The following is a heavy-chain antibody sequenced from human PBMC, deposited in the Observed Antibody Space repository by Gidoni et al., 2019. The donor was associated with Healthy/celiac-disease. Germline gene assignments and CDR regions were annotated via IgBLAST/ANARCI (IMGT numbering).Heavy chain of an antibody. CDR2: IYYSGST. CDR3: ASRFGEVTGVFDY. J-gene: IGHJ4*02. CDR1: GGSISSSSYY. D-gene: IGHD3-10*01. Sequence: QLQLQESGPGLVKPSETLSLTCTVSGGSISSSSYYWGWIRQPPGKGLEWIGRIYYSGSTYYNPSLKSRVTISVDTSKNQFSLKLSSVTAADTAVYYCASRFGEVTGVFDYWGQGTLVTVSS. V-gene: IGHV4-39*07.